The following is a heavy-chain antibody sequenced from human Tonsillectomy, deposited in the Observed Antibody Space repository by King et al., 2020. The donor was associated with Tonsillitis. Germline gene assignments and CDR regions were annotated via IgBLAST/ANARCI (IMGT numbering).Heavy chain of an antibody. CDR3: ARDLNRFLDD. Sequence: EVQLVESGGGLVQPGGSLRLSCAASGFTFSNYWMHWVRQAPGKGLVWVSIINTDGTTTRYADSVKGRFTISRDNAKNTLNLQMNSLTAEDTAVYYCARDLNRFLDDWGQGTLVTVSS. J-gene: IGHJ4*02. CDR1: GFTFSNYW. CDR2: INTDGTTT. V-gene: IGHV3-74*01.